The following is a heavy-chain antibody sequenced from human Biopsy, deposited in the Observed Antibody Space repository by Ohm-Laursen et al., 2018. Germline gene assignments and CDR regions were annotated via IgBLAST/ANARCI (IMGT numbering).Heavy chain of an antibody. J-gene: IGHJ6*02. V-gene: IGHV4-34*01. D-gene: IGHD3-22*01. Sequence: TLSLTCVVYGESFNGYYWSWIRQTPGKGLEWIGEINHSGRTNYNPSLKSRVTISVGTSKNQFSLKVRSVTAADTAVYYCVRGVDYYDPYHYYALDVWGQGTTVTVSS. CDR3: VRGVDYYDPYHYYALDV. CDR2: INHSGRT. CDR1: GESFNGYY.